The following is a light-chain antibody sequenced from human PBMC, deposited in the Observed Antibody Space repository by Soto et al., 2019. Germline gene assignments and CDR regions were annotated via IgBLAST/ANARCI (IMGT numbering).Light chain of an antibody. CDR2: DTS. J-gene: IGKJ1*01. V-gene: IGKV1D-8*01. CDR1: QDIGHY. CDR3: QQYENYWT. Sequence: VIWMTQSPSFLSAIRGDRVTISCRMSQDIGHYLAWYRQKPGKAPELLIYDTSRLQTGAPSRFSGSGSGTYFTLTISSLQSDDCATYYCQQYENYWTFGQGTRVEIK.